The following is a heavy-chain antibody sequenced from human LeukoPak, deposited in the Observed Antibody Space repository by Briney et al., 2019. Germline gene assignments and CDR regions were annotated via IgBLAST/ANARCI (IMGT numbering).Heavy chain of an antibody. CDR3: ARHPDCTRTSCYVDYYGMDV. CDR2: INPGDSDT. D-gene: IGHD2-2*01. Sequence: KPGESLKISCKGSGYRFTSYWIGWVRQMPGKGLEWMGIINPGDSDTRYSPSFQGQVTISADKSISTAYLQWSSLKASDTAMYYCARHPDCTRTSCYVDYYGMDVWGQGTTVTVSS. V-gene: IGHV5-51*01. J-gene: IGHJ6*02. CDR1: GYRFTSYW.